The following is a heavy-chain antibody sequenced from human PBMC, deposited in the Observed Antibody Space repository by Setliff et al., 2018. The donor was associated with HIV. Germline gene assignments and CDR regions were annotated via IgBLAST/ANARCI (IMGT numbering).Heavy chain of an antibody. Sequence: SETLSLTCTVSGGSISSSNYYWGWIRQPPGKGLEWIGSLDYSGTTYYNPSLKSRVTISVDTSKNQFSLKLSSVTAADTAVYYCARRSGWSLDYWGQGTLVTVSS. CDR2: LDYSGTT. D-gene: IGHD6-19*01. CDR3: ARRSGWSLDY. J-gene: IGHJ4*02. V-gene: IGHV4-39*07. CDR1: GGSISSSNYY.